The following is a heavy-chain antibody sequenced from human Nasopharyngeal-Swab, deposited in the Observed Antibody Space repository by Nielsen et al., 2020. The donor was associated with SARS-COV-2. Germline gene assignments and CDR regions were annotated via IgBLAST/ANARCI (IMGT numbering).Heavy chain of an antibody. Sequence: GESLKISCAASGFTFSSYGMYWVRQAPGKGLEWVSYISSSSSTIYYADSVKGRFTISRDNAKNSLYLQMNSLRAEDTAVYYCAKDQFFGVVIPSYMDVWGKGTTVTVSS. J-gene: IGHJ6*03. CDR3: AKDQFFGVVIPSYMDV. CDR2: ISSSSSTI. CDR1: GFTFSSYG. D-gene: IGHD3-3*01. V-gene: IGHV3-48*01.